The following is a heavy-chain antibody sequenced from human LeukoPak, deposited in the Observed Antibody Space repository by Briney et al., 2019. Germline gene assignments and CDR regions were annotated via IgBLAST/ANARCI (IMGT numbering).Heavy chain of an antibody. CDR2: ISGSGGST. CDR1: GFTFSSYA. CDR3: AKASRFGELYNWFDP. Sequence: GGSLGLSCAASGFTFSSYAMSWVRQAPGKGLEWVSAISGSGGSTYYADSVKGRFTISRDNSKNTLYLQMNSLRAEDTAVYYCAKASRFGELYNWFDPWGQGTLVTVSS. V-gene: IGHV3-23*01. J-gene: IGHJ5*02. D-gene: IGHD3-10*01.